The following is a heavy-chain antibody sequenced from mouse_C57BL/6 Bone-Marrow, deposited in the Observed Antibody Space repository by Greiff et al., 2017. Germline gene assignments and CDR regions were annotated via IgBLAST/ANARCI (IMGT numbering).Heavy chain of an antibody. CDR3: ARRGDGYDGAWFAY. J-gene: IGHJ3*01. CDR1: GYTFTSYW. V-gene: IGHV1-59*01. D-gene: IGHD2-2*01. CDR2: IDPSDSYT. Sequence: QVQLKQPGAELVRPGTSVKLSCKASGYTFTSYWMHWVKQRPGQGLEWIGVIDPSDSYTNYNQKFKGKATLTVDTSSSTAYMQLSSLTSEDSAVYYCARRGDGYDGAWFAYWGQGTLVTVSA.